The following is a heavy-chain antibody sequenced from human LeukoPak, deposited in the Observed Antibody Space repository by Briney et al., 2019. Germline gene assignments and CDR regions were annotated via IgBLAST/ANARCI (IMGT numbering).Heavy chain of an antibody. CDR3: AKDIAAANN. D-gene: IGHD6-13*01. Sequence: GGSLRLSCAASGFTFDDYAMHWVRQAPGKGLEWVSGISWNSGSIGYADSVKGRFTISRDNAKNSLYLQMNSLRAEDTALYYCAKDIAAANNWGQGTLVTVSS. V-gene: IGHV3-9*01. CDR2: ISWNSGSI. CDR1: GFTFDDYA. J-gene: IGHJ4*02.